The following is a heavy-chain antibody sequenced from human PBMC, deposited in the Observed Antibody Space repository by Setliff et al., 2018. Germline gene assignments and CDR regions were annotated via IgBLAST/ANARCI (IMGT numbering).Heavy chain of an antibody. D-gene: IGHD3-10*01. CDR2: INPSGGST. CDR1: GYIFTSYY. J-gene: IGHJ6*02. V-gene: IGHV1-46*01. Sequence: ASVKVSCKASGYIFTSYYMHWVRQAPGQGLEWMGIINPSGGSTSYAQKFQGRVTMTRDTSTSTVYTKLSSLRSEDTAVYYCARERAYYYGSGSYYYHPGMDVWGQGTTVTV. CDR3: ARERAYYYGSGSYYYHPGMDV.